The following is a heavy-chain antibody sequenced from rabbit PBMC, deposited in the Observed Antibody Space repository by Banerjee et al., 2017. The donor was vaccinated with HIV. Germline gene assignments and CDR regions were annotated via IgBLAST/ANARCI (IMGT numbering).Heavy chain of an antibody. CDR1: GIDFSGYYY. D-gene: IGHD4-1*01. V-gene: IGHV1S40*01. CDR2: IYTSSGST. J-gene: IGHJ3*01. CDR3: ARDLAGVIGWNFGL. Sequence: QSLQESGGGLFQPGASLTLTCTASGIDFSGYYYMCWVRQAPGKGLEWIGCIYTSSGSTWYASWVNGRFTISKTSWTTVTLQMTSLTAADTATYFCARDLAGVIGWNFGLWGQGTLVTV.